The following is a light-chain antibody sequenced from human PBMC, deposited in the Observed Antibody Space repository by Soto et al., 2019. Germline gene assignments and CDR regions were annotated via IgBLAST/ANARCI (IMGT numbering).Light chain of an antibody. CDR1: ESISSW. Sequence: IQMTQSPSTLSASVGDRVTIPCRASESISSWLAWYQQKPGKAPKLLIYKASSLESGVPSRFSGSGSGTEFTLTISSLQPDAFAAYYCQQGDTFGQGTRLEIK. CDR2: KAS. CDR3: QQGDT. V-gene: IGKV1-5*03. J-gene: IGKJ5*01.